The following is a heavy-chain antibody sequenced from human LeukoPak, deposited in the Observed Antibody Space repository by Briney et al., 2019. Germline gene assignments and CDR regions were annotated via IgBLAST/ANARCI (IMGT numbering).Heavy chain of an antibody. J-gene: IGHJ5*02. V-gene: IGHV3-74*01. D-gene: IGHD3-16*01. CDR1: GFTFSSYW. CDR2: IHSDGSIT. CDR3: ARDQLWGKYDP. Sequence: PGGSLRLSCAASGFTFSSYWMHWVRQAPGKGLVWVARIHSDGSITSYADSVKGRFTISRDNAKNTLYLQMNSLRAEDTAVYYCARDQLWGKYDPWGQGTLVTVSS.